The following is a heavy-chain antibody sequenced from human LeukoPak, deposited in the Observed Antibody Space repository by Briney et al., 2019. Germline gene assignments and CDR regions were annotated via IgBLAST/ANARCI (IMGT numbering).Heavy chain of an antibody. Sequence: PGGSLRLSCAASGFTFSNYAMHWVRQAPGTGLEWVAIVSYDGSTKYYAASVEGRFTISRDNSKNTLYLQMNSLRAEDTAVYYCVLGHYGGLFDNWGQGALVTVSS. V-gene: IGHV3-30-3*01. CDR3: VLGHYGGLFDN. J-gene: IGHJ4*02. CDR2: VSYDGSTK. CDR1: GFTFSNYA. D-gene: IGHD4-23*01.